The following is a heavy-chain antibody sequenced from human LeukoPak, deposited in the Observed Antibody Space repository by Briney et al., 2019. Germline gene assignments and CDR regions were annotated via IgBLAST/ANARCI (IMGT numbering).Heavy chain of an antibody. J-gene: IGHJ6*03. V-gene: IGHV1-46*01. Sequence: ASVKVSCKASGYTFTNYYIHWVRQAPGQGLEWMGIINPSGGSTSYAQKFQGRVTMTRDTSTSTVYMEVSSLRSEDTAVYYCARDSAFRGVGDYHYYYMDDWGKGTTVTVSS. D-gene: IGHD1-26*01. CDR1: GYTFTNYY. CDR3: ARDSAFRGVGDYHYYYMDD. CDR2: INPSGGST.